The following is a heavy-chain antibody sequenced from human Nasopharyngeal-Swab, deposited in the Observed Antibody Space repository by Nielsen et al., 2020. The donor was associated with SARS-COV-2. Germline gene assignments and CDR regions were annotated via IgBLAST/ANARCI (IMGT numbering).Heavy chain of an antibody. CDR3: ARARGAYGDYYYYYYTDV. J-gene: IGHJ6*03. Sequence: QTLSLTCAISGDRVSSSSAAWNWIRQSPSRGLEWLGRTYYRSKWYNDYAVSVKSRITINPDTSKNQFSLHLNSVTPEDTAVYYCARARGAYGDYYYYYYTDVWGKGTTVTVSS. V-gene: IGHV6-1*01. D-gene: IGHD4-17*01. CDR1: GDRVSSSSAA. CDR2: TYYRSKWYN.